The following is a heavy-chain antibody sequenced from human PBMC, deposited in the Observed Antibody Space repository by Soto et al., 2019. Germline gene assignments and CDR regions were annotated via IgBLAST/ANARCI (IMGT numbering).Heavy chain of an antibody. CDR3: ARLEGLATISYYFDF. CDR2: IYFRGNT. Sequence: QLQLQESGPGLVKPSETLSLTCSVSGDSINSDKYYWGWIRQPPGKCLEWIGSIYFRGNTYYNPSLQTRVTISLAKSKSQFSLTLNSVTAADSAVYFCARLEGLATISYYFDFWGQGALVTVSS. V-gene: IGHV4-39*01. CDR1: GDSINSDKYY. J-gene: IGHJ4*02. D-gene: IGHD3-9*01.